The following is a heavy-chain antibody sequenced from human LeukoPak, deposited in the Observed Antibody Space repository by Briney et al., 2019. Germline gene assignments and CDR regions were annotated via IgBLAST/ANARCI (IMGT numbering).Heavy chain of an antibody. V-gene: IGHV4-61*02. CDR2: IYTSGST. CDR3: ARVTGSSWYYSYYMDV. J-gene: IGHJ6*03. D-gene: IGHD6-13*01. Sequence: SETLSLTCTVSGNSISSGDNYWSWIRQPAGKGLEWIGRIYTSGSTNYNPSLKSRVTISGDTSKNQFSLKLSSVTAADTAVYFCARVTGSSWYYSYYMDVWGKGTTVTVSS. CDR1: GNSISSGDNY.